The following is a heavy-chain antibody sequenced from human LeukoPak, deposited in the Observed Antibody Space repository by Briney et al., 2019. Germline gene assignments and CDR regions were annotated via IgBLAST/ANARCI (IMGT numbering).Heavy chain of an antibody. D-gene: IGHD6-19*01. CDR2: IYSGGST. CDR1: GFTVSSNY. V-gene: IGHV3-53*01. J-gene: IGHJ6*02. CDR3: ARQWLPYYYGMDV. Sequence: GGSLRLSCAASGFTVSSNYMSWVRQAPGKGLEWVSVIYSGGSTYYADSVKGRFTISRDNTKNTLYLQMNSLRAEDTAVYYCARQWLPYYYGMDVWGQGATVTVSS.